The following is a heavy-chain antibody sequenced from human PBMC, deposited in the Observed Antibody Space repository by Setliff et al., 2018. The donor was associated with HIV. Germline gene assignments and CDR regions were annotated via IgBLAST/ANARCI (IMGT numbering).Heavy chain of an antibody. CDR3: ARIWGIPPLYYFDY. Sequence: ASVKVSCKASGYTFTSYAVHWVRQAPGQRLEWMGWIHAGNGYTKYSQKFQGRVTFTRDTSASAAYMDLSSLRSEDTAVYYCARIWGIPPLYYFDYWGQGILVTVSS. CDR1: GYTFTSYA. CDR2: IHAGNGYT. D-gene: IGHD3-16*01. J-gene: IGHJ4*02. V-gene: IGHV1-3*01.